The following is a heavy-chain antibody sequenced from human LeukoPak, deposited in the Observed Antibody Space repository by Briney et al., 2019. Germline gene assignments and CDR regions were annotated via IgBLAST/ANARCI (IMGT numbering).Heavy chain of an antibody. CDR2: ISYDGSNK. J-gene: IGHJ3*02. CDR1: GFTFSSYA. CDR3: GRGGDGIDN. Sequence: GGSLRLSCAASGFTFSSYAMHWVRQAPGKGLEWVAVISYDGSNKYYADSVRGRFTISRDNAKNTMYLQMNSLRAEDTAVYFCGRGGDGIDNWGQGTTVIVSS. V-gene: IGHV3-30*04.